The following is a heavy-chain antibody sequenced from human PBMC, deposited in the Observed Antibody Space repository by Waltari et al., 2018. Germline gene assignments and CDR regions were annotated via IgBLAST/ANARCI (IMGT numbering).Heavy chain of an antibody. CDR1: GGSFSGYY. D-gene: IGHD3-22*01. Sequence: QVQLQQWGARLLKPSETLSLTCAVYGGSFSGYYWSWIRQPPGTGLEWIGEINHSGSTNYNPSLKSRVTRSVDTSKNQFSLKLSSVTAADTAVYYCARYYYDSSGNHYFDYWGQGTLVTVSS. CDR3: ARYYYDSSGNHYFDY. J-gene: IGHJ4*02. CDR2: INHSGST. V-gene: IGHV4-34*01.